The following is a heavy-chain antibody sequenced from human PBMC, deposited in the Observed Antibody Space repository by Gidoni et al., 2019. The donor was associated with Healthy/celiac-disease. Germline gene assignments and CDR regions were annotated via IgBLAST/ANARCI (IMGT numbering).Heavy chain of an antibody. Sequence: QVQLQESGPGLVKPSETLSLTCTVSGGSISSYYWSWIRQPPGKGLEWIGYIYYSGSTNYNPSLKSRVTISVDTSKNQFSLKLSSVTAADTAVYYCARYSGYGFDYWGQGTLVTVSS. D-gene: IGHD5-12*01. CDR3: ARYSGYGFDY. CDR1: GGSISSYY. CDR2: IYYSGST. V-gene: IGHV4-59*08. J-gene: IGHJ4*02.